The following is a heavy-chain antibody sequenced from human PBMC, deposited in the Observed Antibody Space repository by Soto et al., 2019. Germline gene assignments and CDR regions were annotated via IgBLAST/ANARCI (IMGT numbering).Heavy chain of an antibody. V-gene: IGHV3-23*01. D-gene: IGHD6-13*01. Sequence: GGSLRLSCAASEFTFSTYAMSWVRQAPGKGLEWVSAISGSGGSTYYADSVKGRFTISRDTSKNTLYLQMNSLRAEDTALYYCAKSYSSNWYDFFDYWGQGTLVTVSS. CDR3: AKSYSSNWYDFFDY. CDR1: EFTFSTYA. J-gene: IGHJ4*02. CDR2: ISGSGGST.